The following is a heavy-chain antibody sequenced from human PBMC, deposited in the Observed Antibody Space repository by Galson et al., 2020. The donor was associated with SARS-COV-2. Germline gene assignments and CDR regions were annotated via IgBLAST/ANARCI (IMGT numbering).Heavy chain of an antibody. V-gene: IGHV4-61*02. CDR3: ARDTDTAMVEGTACMDV. J-gene: IGHJ6*02. CDR2: IYTSGST. CDR1: GGSISSGSYY. Sequence: SETLSLTCTVSGGSISSGSYYWIWIRQPAGKGLEWIGRIYTSGSTNYNPPRKSRVTISVDTSKNQFSLKLSSVTAADTAVYYCARDTDTAMVEGTACMDVWGQGTTVTVSS. D-gene: IGHD5-18*01.